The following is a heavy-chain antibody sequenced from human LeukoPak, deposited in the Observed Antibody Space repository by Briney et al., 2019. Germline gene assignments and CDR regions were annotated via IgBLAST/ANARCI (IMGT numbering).Heavy chain of an antibody. Sequence: GGSLRLSCVASGYTFSQYNMNWVRLAPGKGLEWVSSISSSGTYIYYRDSVKGRFTISRDNAENSLYLEMNSLRVEDTAIYYCVRDRGSYRPIDYWGQGTLVTVS. J-gene: IGHJ4*02. CDR1: GYTFSQYN. D-gene: IGHD1-26*01. V-gene: IGHV3-21*01. CDR2: ISSSGTYI. CDR3: VRDRGSYRPIDY.